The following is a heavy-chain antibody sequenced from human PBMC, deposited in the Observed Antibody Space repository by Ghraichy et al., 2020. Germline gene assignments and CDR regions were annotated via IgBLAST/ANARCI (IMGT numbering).Heavy chain of an antibody. CDR3: AKDLACDFYSSETYYTYYYYGLDV. J-gene: IGHJ6*02. Sequence: GGSLRLSCAASGFTFSSYAMSWVRQAPGKGLEWVSTISGSAGRTYYADSVKGRFTISRDNSKDTVNLQMNSLSAEDTAVYYCAKDLACDFYSSETYYTYYYYGLDVWGQGTTVTVSS. D-gene: IGHD3-10*01. CDR1: GFTFSSYA. CDR2: ISGSAGRT. V-gene: IGHV3-23*01.